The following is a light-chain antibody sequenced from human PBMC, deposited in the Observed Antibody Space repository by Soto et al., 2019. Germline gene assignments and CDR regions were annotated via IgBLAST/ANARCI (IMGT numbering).Light chain of an antibody. CDR3: QSYDSSLSAL. V-gene: IGLV1-40*01. Sequence: QAVVTQPPSVSGAPGQWVTISCTGSSSNIGAHNGVHWYQHLPGMAPKLLIYGNYNRPSGVPDRFSGSKSGTSASLAIAGLQSEDEAVYYCQSYDSSLSALFGGGTKLTVL. CDR1: SSNIGAHNG. CDR2: GNY. J-gene: IGLJ3*02.